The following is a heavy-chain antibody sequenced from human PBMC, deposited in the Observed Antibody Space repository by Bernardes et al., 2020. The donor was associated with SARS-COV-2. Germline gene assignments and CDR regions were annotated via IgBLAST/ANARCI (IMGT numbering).Heavy chain of an antibody. CDR3: ARVRGAFDF. CDR2: ISSTGSTI. CDR1: GFSFRDSD. J-gene: IGHJ3*01. Sequence: GCSLRRSCAASGFSFRDSDMSWIRQAPGKGLEWVSYISSTGSTIHYTDSVKGRFTISRDNAKNSLYLQLNSLRAEDTAVYYCARVRGAFDFWGQGTMVTGSS. D-gene: IGHD3-16*01. V-gene: IGHV3-11*01.